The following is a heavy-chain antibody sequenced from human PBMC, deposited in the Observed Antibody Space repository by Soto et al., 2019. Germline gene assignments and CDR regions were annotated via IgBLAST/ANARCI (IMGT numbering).Heavy chain of an antibody. CDR3: ARGGYSGVHFFHYYYMDV. Sequence: SQTLSLTCAISGDSVSSNSAAWNWIRQSPSRGLEWLGRTYYRSKWYNDYAVSVKSRITINPDTSKNQFSLQLNSVTPEDTAVYYCARGGYSGVHFFHYYYMDVWGKGTTVPVAS. V-gene: IGHV6-1*01. J-gene: IGHJ6*03. CDR1: GDSVSSNSAA. D-gene: IGHD5-12*01. CDR2: TYYRSKWYN.